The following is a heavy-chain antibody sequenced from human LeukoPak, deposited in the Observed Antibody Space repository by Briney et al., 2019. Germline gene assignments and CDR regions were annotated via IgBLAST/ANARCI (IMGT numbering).Heavy chain of an antibody. CDR3: ARDPNYDFWSGFDY. Sequence: GGSLRLSCAASGFTFSSYSMNWVRQAPGKGLEWVSYISSSSSTIYYADSVKGRFTISRDNAKNSLYLQMNSLRAEDTAVYYCARDPNYDFWSGFDYWGQGTLVTVSP. CDR2: ISSSSSTI. V-gene: IGHV3-48*01. CDR1: GFTFSSYS. D-gene: IGHD3-3*01. J-gene: IGHJ4*02.